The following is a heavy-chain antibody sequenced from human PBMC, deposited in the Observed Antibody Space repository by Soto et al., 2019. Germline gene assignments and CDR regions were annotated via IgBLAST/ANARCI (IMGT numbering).Heavy chain of an antibody. CDR2: INPNSGGT. J-gene: IGHJ6*02. CDR3: ARDDAVVAAAGYYYYYYGMDV. Sequence: QVQLVQSGAEVKKPGASVKVSCKASGYTFTGYYMHWVRQAPGQGLEWMGWINPNSGGTNYAQKFQGRVTMTRDTSISTAYMELSRLRSDDTAVYYCARDDAVVAAAGYYYYYYGMDVWGQGTTVTVSS. D-gene: IGHD6-13*01. V-gene: IGHV1-2*02. CDR1: GYTFTGYY.